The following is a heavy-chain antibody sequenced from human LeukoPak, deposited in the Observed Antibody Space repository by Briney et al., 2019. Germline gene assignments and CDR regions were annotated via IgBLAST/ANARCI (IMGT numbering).Heavy chain of an antibody. CDR2: INPSGGST. CDR1: GYTLTGYC. J-gene: IGHJ4*02. CDR3: ARETCSGGSCLYYFDY. V-gene: IGHV1-46*01. D-gene: IGHD2-15*01. Sequence: GASVKVSCKASGYTLTGYCMHWVRRAPGQGLEWMGIINPSGGSTSYAQKFQGRVTMTRDMSTSTVYMELSSLRSEDTAVYYCARETCSGGSCLYYFDYWGQGTLVTVSS.